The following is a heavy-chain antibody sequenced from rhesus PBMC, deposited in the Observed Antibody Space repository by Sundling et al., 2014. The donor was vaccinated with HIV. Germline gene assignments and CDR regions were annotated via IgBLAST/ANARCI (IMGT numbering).Heavy chain of an antibody. J-gene: IGHJ4*01. CDR1: GGSIGGYY. V-gene: IGHV4-165*01. D-gene: IGHD5-12*01. CDR2: IVGSTRST. Sequence: QVQLQESGPGLVKPSETLSLTCAVSGGSIGGYYWSWIRQPPGKGLEWIGYIVGSTRSTNYNPSLMSRVTISRDTSKNQFSLKLSSVTAADTAVYYCARPREYFYSYDYWGQGVLVTVSS. CDR3: ARPREYFYSYDY.